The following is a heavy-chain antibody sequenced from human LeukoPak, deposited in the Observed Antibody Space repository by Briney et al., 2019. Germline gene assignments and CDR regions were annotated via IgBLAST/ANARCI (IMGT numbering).Heavy chain of an antibody. Sequence: SSETLSLTCTVSGYSISSGYYWGWIRQPPGKGLEWIGSIYHSGSTYYNPSLKSRVTISVDTSKNQFSLKLSSVTAADTAVYYCARVTPMYYYDSSGYQGYDYWGQGTLVTVSS. V-gene: IGHV4-38-2*02. CDR1: GYSISSGYY. J-gene: IGHJ4*02. CDR3: ARVTPMYYYDSSGYQGYDY. D-gene: IGHD3-22*01. CDR2: IYHSGST.